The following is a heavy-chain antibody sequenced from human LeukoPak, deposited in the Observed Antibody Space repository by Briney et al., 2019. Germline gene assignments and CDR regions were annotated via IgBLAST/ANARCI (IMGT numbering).Heavy chain of an antibody. V-gene: IGHV3-23*01. CDR1: GFTFSSYA. CDR3: ARRLSYYDSSGCY. Sequence: QPGGSLRLSCAASGFTFSSYAMSWVRQAPGKGLEWVSAISGSGGGTYYADSVKGRFTIYRDNSKNTLYLQMNSLRAEDTAVYYCARRLSYYDSSGCYWGQGTLVTVSS. J-gene: IGHJ4*02. D-gene: IGHD3-22*01. CDR2: ISGSGGGT.